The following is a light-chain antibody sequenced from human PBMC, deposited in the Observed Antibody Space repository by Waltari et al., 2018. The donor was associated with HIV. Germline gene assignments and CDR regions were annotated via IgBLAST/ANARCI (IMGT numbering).Light chain of an antibody. CDR1: QNIKNY. CDR3: QQTYTTPLLA. J-gene: IGKJ4*01. V-gene: IGKV1-39*01. Sequence: DLQMTQSPSSLSASVGDRVIVTCRASQNIKNYLNWYQQKAGRAPKLLLYEASTLQSGVPSRFSGSGSGTDFSLTISSLQPEDFATYYCQQTYTTPLLAFGGGTKVEI. CDR2: EAS.